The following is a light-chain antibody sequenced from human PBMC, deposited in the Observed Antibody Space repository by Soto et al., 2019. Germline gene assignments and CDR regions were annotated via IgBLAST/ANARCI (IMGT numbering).Light chain of an antibody. Sequence: EVVLTQSPDTLSLSPGEGATLSCRASQSSFDSYLAWFQHKPGQALRLLIYAASTRATGILDRFSGSRSGTDFTLTNSRLEPEDAAVYYCHQYGNSPWTLGQGTKVEI. CDR1: QSSFDSY. CDR2: AAS. V-gene: IGKV3-20*01. CDR3: HQYGNSPWT. J-gene: IGKJ1*01.